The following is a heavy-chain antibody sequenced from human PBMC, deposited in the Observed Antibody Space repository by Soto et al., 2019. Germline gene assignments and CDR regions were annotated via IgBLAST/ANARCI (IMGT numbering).Heavy chain of an antibody. D-gene: IGHD3-10*01. CDR1: GGSISSSSYY. CDR2: IYYSGST. CDR3: ARQSMVRGVN. J-gene: IGHJ4*02. Sequence: SETLSLTCTVSGGSISSSSYYWGWIRQPPGKGLEWTGSIYYSGSTYYNPSLKSRVTISVDTSKNQFSLKLSSVTAADTAVYYCARQSMVRGVNWGQGTLVTVSS. V-gene: IGHV4-39*01.